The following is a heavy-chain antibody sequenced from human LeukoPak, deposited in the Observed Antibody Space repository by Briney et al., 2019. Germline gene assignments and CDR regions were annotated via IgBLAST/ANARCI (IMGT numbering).Heavy chain of an antibody. J-gene: IGHJ4*02. CDR3: VGFRATAGLY. CDR1: GFTFSSFA. Sequence: GGSLRLSCAASGFTFSSFAMSWVRQAPGKGLEWVSGISGSGGNTYHADSVKGRFTVSRDNSRNTLYLQMSSLRTEDTAVYYCVGFRATAGLYWGQGTLVTVSS. D-gene: IGHD6-13*01. CDR2: ISGSGGNT. V-gene: IGHV3-23*01.